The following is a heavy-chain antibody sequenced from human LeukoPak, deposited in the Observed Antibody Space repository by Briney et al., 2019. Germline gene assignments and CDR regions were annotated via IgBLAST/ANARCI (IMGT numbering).Heavy chain of an antibody. Sequence: GGSLRLSCAASGFTFSGSALHWVRQASGKGLEWVGRIRSTANGYATAYAASVKGRFTISRDDSKNTAYLQMDSLKTEDTSVYYCTGNYYGSGSYADFDYWGQGTLVTVSS. CDR2: IRSTANGYAT. J-gene: IGHJ4*02. CDR1: GFTFSGSA. CDR3: TGNYYGSGSYADFDY. V-gene: IGHV3-73*01. D-gene: IGHD3-10*01.